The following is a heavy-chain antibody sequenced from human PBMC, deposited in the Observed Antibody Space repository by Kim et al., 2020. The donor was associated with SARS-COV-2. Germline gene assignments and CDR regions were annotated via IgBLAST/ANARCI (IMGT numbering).Heavy chain of an antibody. CDR2: ISGSGETK. CDR1: GFTLSDYY. Sequence: GGSLRLSCVASGFTLSDYYVAWVRQAPGKGPECISYISGSGETKSYTDSVRGRFTISRDDAQNSLFLQMHSLRVEDTAIYYCARAHTDEFFFYGMDVWG. V-gene: IGHV3-11*01. J-gene: IGHJ6*02. CDR3: ARAHTDEFFFYGMDV.